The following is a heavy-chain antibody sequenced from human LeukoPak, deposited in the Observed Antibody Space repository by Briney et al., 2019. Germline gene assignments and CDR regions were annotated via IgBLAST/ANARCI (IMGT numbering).Heavy chain of an antibody. CDR2: ISYDGSNK. J-gene: IGHJ4*02. CDR1: GFTFGSYA. Sequence: GRSLRLSCAASGFTFGSYAMHWVRQAPGKGLEWVAVISYDGSNKYYADSVKGRFTISRDNSKNTLYLQMNSLRAEDTAVYYCAKGGDYVWGSYRSPPDYWGQETLVTVSS. V-gene: IGHV3-30*04. CDR3: AKGGDYVWGSYRSPPDY. D-gene: IGHD3-16*02.